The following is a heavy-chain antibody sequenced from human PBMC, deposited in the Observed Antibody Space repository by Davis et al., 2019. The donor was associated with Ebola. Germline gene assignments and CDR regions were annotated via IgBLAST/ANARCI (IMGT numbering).Heavy chain of an antibody. Sequence: ASVKVSCKASGYTFTGYYMHWVRQAPGQGLEWMGWINPNSGGTNYAQKFQGRVTMTRDTSISTAYMELSRLRSDDTAVYYCARHGGTVTTGWLDYWGQGALVTVSS. CDR3: ARHGGTVTTGWLDY. J-gene: IGHJ4*02. CDR2: INPNSGGT. D-gene: IGHD4-11*01. CDR1: GYTFTGYY. V-gene: IGHV1-2*02.